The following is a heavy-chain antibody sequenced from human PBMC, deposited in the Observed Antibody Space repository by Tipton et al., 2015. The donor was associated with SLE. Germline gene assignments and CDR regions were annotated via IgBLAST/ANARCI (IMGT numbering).Heavy chain of an antibody. CDR3: ARPGEAYSWDAFDI. CDR2: SHQSGTT. J-gene: IGHJ3*02. V-gene: IGHV4-34*01. CDR1: GGPFSDYD. Sequence: LRLSCAVNGGPFSDYDWSWIRQSPGKGLEWIGESHQSGTTNYHPSFKSRVTISVDTSKNQFSLRLSSVTAADTAVYYCARPGEAYSWDAFDIWGQGTMVTVSS. D-gene: IGHD2-21*01.